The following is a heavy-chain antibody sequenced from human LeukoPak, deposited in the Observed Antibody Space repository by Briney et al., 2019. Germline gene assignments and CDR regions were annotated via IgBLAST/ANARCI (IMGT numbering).Heavy chain of an antibody. J-gene: IGHJ4*02. CDR1: GGSFSGYY. Sequence: SETLSLTCAVYGGSFSGYYWSWIRQPPGKGLEWIGETNHSGSTNYNPSLKSRVTISVDTSKNQFSLKLSSVTAADTAVYYCASVRIVGATRYFDYWGQGTLVTVSS. CDR3: ASVRIVGATRYFDY. D-gene: IGHD1-26*01. V-gene: IGHV4-34*01. CDR2: TNHSGST.